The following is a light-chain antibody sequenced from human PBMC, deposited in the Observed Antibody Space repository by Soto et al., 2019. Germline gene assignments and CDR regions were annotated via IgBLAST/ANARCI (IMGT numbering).Light chain of an antibody. V-gene: IGKV2-24*01. CDR1: QSLAHSNGNTY. CDR3: MQATDFPRT. Sequence: DTVMTQTPLSSPVTLGQPASISCRSSQSLAHSNGNTYLSWLQQRPGQPPRLLIYKISNRLSGVPDRFSGSGAGTAFTLKISRVEAEDVGVYYCMQATDFPRTFGQGTKVEIK. J-gene: IGKJ1*01. CDR2: KIS.